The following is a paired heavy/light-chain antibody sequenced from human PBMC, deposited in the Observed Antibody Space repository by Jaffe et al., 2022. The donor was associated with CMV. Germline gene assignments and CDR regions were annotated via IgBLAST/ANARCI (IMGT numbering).Light chain of an antibody. Sequence: EIVMTQSPATLSVSPGERATLSCRASQSVSSNLAWYQQKPGQAPRLLIYGASTRATGIPARFSGSGSGTEFTLTISSLQSEDFAVYYCQQYNNWLWFGQGTKVEIK. J-gene: IGKJ1*01. CDR2: GAS. CDR1: QSVSSN. V-gene: IGKV3-15*01. CDR3: QQYNNWLW.
Heavy chain of an antibody. CDR3: ASQGLFITMVRGVISWFDP. J-gene: IGHJ5*02. D-gene: IGHD3-10*01. CDR1: GGSISSSSYY. Sequence: QLQLQESGPGLVKPSETLSLTCTVSGGSISSSSYYWGWIRQPPGKGLEWIGSIYYSGSTYYNPSLKSRVTISVDTSKNQFSLKLSSVTAADTAVYYCASQGLFITMVRGVISWFDPWGQGTLVTVSS. V-gene: IGHV4-39*01. CDR2: IYYSGST.